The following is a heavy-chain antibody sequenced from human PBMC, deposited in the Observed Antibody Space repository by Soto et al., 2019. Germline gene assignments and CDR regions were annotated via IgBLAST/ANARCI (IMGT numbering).Heavy chain of an antibody. D-gene: IGHD6-13*01. J-gene: IGHJ5*02. V-gene: IGHV4-39*01. CDR1: GGSISSSSYY. CDR2: IYYSGAT. CDR3: TRRHVAAAGGFDP. Sequence: PSETLSLTCTVPGGSISSSSYYWGWIRQPPGKRLEWIGSIYYSGATYYNPSLKSRVAISADTPKNQFSLKLDSVTAADTAMYFCTRRHVAAAGGFDPWGQGTLVTVSS.